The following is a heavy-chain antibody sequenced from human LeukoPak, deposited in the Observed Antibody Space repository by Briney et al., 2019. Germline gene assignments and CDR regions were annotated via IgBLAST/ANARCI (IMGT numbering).Heavy chain of an antibody. CDR3: ARDRGVSYYNPKDLIFDY. V-gene: IGHV1-69*06. CDR1: GGTFSSYA. CDR2: IIPIFGTA. D-gene: IGHD1-26*01. J-gene: IGHJ4*02. Sequence: SVKVSCKASGGTFSSYAISWVRQAPGQGLEWMGGIIPIFGTANYAQKFQGRVTITADKSTSTAYMELSSLRSEDTAVYYCARDRGVSYYNPKDLIFDYWGQGTLVTVSS.